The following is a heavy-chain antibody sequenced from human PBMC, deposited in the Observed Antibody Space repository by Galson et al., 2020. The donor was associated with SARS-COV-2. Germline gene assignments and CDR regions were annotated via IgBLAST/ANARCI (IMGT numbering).Heavy chain of an antibody. J-gene: IGHJ4*02. CDR1: TFNFASNW. V-gene: IGHV5-51*01. Sequence: GESLKISCKGSTFNFASNWIGWVRQVPGRGLEWMGILYLGDSDTRYSPSFQGQVTISADKSINTAYLQWGSLKPSDSGMYYCAMSPQLLPATDWGQGTLVTVSS. CDR2: LYLGDSDT. D-gene: IGHD6-19*01. CDR3: AMSPQLLPATD.